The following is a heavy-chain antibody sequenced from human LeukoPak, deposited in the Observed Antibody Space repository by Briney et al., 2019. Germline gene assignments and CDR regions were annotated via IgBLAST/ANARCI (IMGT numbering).Heavy chain of an antibody. CDR1: GDTISTSDHY. Sequence: PSETLSLTCSVSGDTISTSDHYWGWIRQPPGKGLEWIGEISHSATTNYNPALKSRVTMSVDTSKNQISLKLISVTAADTAVYYCARGSPKLDSWGQGTLVSVSS. J-gene: IGHJ5*01. CDR2: ISHSATT. V-gene: IGHV4-39*07. CDR3: ARGSPKLDS.